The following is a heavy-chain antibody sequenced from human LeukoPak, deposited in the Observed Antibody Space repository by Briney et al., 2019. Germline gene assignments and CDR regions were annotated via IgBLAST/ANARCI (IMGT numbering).Heavy chain of an antibody. V-gene: IGHV3-7*03. D-gene: IGHD3-22*01. CDR3: ARDKGDYDTSGSLFVF. Sequence: GGSLRLSCAASGFTFSSYWMHWVRRVPRKGLEWMANINQDGSERYYVDSVKGRFTISRDNAKNSLFLQMNSLRAEDTAVYYCARDKGDYDTSGSLFVFGGQGTLVTVSS. J-gene: IGHJ4*02. CDR1: GFTFSSYW. CDR2: INQDGSER.